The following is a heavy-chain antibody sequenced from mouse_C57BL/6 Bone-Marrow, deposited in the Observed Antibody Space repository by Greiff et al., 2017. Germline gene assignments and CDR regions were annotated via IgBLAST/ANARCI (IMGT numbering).Heavy chain of an antibody. D-gene: IGHD1-1*01. V-gene: IGHV1-55*01. CDR2: IYPGSGST. CDR1: GYTFTSYW. CDR3: ANYYGSSPWFAY. J-gene: IGHJ3*01. Sequence: QVQLQQPGAELVKPGASVKMSCKASGYTFTSYWLTWVKQRPGQGLEWIGDIYPGSGSTNYNEKFKSKATLTVDTSSSTAYMQLSSLTSEDSAVYYCANYYGSSPWFAYWGQGTLVTVSA.